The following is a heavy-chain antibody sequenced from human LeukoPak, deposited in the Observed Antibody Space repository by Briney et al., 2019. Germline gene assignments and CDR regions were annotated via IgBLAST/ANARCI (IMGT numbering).Heavy chain of an antibody. CDR1: GFTFSRYA. CDR3: AQEGHGSGSYYLPY. J-gene: IGHJ4*02. CDR2: ISVTGGST. Sequence: PGGSLRLSCSAPGFTFSRYAMSWVRQPPGKGLEWVSAISVTGGSTFYADSVKGRFTVSRDNSKNTLFLQMNRLRADDTAVYYCAQEGHGSGSYYLPYWGQGTLVTVSS. D-gene: IGHD3-10*01. V-gene: IGHV3-23*01.